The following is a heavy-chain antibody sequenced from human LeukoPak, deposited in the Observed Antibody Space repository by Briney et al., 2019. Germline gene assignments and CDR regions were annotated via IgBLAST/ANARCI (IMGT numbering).Heavy chain of an antibody. CDR2: ISHDGSEK. V-gene: IGHV3-30*18. Sequence: GLSLRLSCAASGFTFRNYGFHWVRQAPGKGLEWVAVISHDGSEKKYAESVQGRFTISRDNSKNTVSLQMNSLRPEDTAVYYCSKGQLRYFDWLSSFYYYGMDVWGQGTTVTVSS. J-gene: IGHJ6*02. CDR3: SKGQLRYFDWLSSFYYYGMDV. D-gene: IGHD3-9*01. CDR1: GFTFRNYG.